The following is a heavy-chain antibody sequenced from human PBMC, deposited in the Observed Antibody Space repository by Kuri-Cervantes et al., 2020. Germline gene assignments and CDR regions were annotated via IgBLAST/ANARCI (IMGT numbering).Heavy chain of an antibody. CDR2: ISGSGGNT. J-gene: IGHJ6*03. CDR3: AKDHQSSTNSYDYMDV. Sequence: GESLKISCAASGFTVSSNYMSWVRQAPGKGLEWVSVISGSGGNTYYAESVKGRFTISRDNSKNTLYVQMNSLRAEDTAIYYCAKDHQSSTNSYDYMDVWGKGTTVTVSS. D-gene: IGHD5-24*01. CDR1: GFTVSSNY. V-gene: IGHV3-23*01.